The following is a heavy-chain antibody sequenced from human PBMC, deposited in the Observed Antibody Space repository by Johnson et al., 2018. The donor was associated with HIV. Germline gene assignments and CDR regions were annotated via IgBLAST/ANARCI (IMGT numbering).Heavy chain of an antibody. J-gene: IGHJ3*02. Sequence: QVQLVESGGGVVQPGRSLRLSCVGSAFTFSSYAMHWVRQAPGKGLEWVAVIDDGGRTYYGDSVKGRFTISRDNAENSLYLQMNSLRAEDTALYYCARATHYYDSSGYYIDAFDIWGQGTMVTVSS. CDR3: ARATHYYDSSGYYIDAFDI. CDR1: AFTFSSYA. D-gene: IGHD3-22*01. CDR2: IDDGGRT. V-gene: IGHV3-30-3*01.